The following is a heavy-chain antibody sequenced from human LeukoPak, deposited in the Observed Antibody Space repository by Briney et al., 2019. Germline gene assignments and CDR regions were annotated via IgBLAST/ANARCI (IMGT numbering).Heavy chain of an antibody. CDR3: ARQEYSSSWHTFDP. CDR2: IYYSGST. V-gene: IGHV4-39*01. J-gene: IGHJ5*02. D-gene: IGHD6-13*01. CDR1: GGSISSSSYY. Sequence: SGTLSLTCTVSGGSISSSSYYWGWIRQPPGKGLEWIGSIYYSGSTYYNPSLKSRVTISVDTSKNQFSLKLSSVTAADTAVYYCARQEYSSSWHTFDPWGQGTLVTVSS.